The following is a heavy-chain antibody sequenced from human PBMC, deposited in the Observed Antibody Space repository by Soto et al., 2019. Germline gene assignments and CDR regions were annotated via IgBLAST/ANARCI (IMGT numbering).Heavy chain of an antibody. Sequence: TPSPTRTCSGGATGSGGYFLSWVPQHPGKGMEWIGYIYYSGSTYYNPSLKSRVTISVDTSKNQFSLKLSSVTAADTAVYYCARGAAEVAAFDIWGQGTMVTVSS. CDR3: ARGAAEVAAFDI. CDR1: GGATGSGGYF. J-gene: IGHJ3*02. D-gene: IGHD2-15*01. CDR2: IYYSGST. V-gene: IGHV4-31*03.